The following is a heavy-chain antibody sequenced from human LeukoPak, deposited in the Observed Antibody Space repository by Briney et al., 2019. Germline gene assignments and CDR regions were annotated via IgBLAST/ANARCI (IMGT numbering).Heavy chain of an antibody. Sequence: SVKVSCKASGGTFSSYAISWVRQAPGQGLEWMGGIIPIFGTANFAQKFQGRVTITADESTSTAYMELSSLRSEDTAVYYCARDSRSTSCYTCVDVWGKGTTVTVSS. CDR2: IIPIFGTA. CDR1: GGTFSSYA. J-gene: IGHJ6*04. D-gene: IGHD2-2*02. V-gene: IGHV1-69*01. CDR3: ARDSRSTSCYTCVDV.